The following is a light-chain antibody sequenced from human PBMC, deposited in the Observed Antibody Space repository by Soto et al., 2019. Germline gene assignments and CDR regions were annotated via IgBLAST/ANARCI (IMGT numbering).Light chain of an antibody. Sequence: DIQLTQSPSPLSASVGDRVTITCRASQSINGWLAWYQQKPGQAPNLLIYKASTLESGVPSRFSGSGSGTEFTLTVSSLQPDDVATYYCHQYHNFPRTLGQGTKVDI. V-gene: IGKV1-5*03. CDR1: QSINGW. J-gene: IGKJ1*01. CDR2: KAS. CDR3: HQYHNFPRT.